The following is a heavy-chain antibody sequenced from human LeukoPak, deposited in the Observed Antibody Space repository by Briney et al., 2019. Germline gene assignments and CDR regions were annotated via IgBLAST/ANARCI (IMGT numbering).Heavy chain of an antibody. J-gene: IGHJ4*02. Sequence: GGSLRLSCAASGFTFSSYAMHWVRQAPGKRLEYVSAISSNGGSTYYANSVKGRFTISRDNSKNTLYLQMGSLRAEDMAVYYCARGLLLWFGSPTFDYWGQGTLVTVSS. CDR1: GFTFSSYA. CDR3: ARGLLLWFGSPTFDY. V-gene: IGHV3-64*01. D-gene: IGHD3-10*01. CDR2: ISSNGGST.